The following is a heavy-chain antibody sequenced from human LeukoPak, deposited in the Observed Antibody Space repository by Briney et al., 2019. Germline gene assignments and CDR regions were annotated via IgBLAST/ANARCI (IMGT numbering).Heavy chain of an antibody. CDR1: GFTFSSYG. V-gene: IGHV3-30*18. CDR2: IPYDGSNK. D-gene: IGHD2-15*01. J-gene: IGHJ6*04. CDR3: AKEGCSGGSCYWGDYYYYYGMDV. Sequence: PGGSLRLSCAASGFTFSSYGMHWVRQAPGKGLEWVAVIPYDGSNKYYADSVKGRFTISRDNSKNTLYLQMNSLRAEDTAVYYCAKEGCSGGSCYWGDYYYYYGMDVWGKGTTVTVSS.